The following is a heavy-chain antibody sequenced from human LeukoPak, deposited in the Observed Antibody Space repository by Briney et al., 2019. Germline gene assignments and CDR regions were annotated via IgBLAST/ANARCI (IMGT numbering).Heavy chain of an antibody. V-gene: IGHV1-2*02. CDR1: GYTFTGYY. J-gene: IGHJ4*02. Sequence: ASVKVSCKASGYTFTGYYMHWVRQAPGQGLEWMGWINPNSGGTNYAQKFQGRVTMTRNTSISTAYMELSSLRSEDTAVYYCAREGSYGYDCWGQGTLVTVSS. D-gene: IGHD5-18*01. CDR2: INPNSGGT. CDR3: AREGSYGYDC.